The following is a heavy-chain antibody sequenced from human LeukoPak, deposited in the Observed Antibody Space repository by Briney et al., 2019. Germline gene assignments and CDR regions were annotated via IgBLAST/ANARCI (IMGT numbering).Heavy chain of an antibody. Sequence: GGSLRLSCAASGFTFSSYAMSWVRQTPGKGPEWVANIKQDGTEKYYVDSVKGRFTISRGNAKNSLYLQMDSLRVEDTAVYYCARDGSYWGQGTLVTVS. CDR3: ARDGSY. CDR2: IKQDGTEK. J-gene: IGHJ4*02. V-gene: IGHV3-7*01. CDR1: GFTFSSYA.